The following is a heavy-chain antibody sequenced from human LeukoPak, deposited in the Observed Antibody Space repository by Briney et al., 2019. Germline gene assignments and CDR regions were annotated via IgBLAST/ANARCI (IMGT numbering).Heavy chain of an antibody. CDR3: ARVGRAVAR. D-gene: IGHD6-19*01. CDR2: INHSGST. V-gene: IGHV4-34*01. Sequence: SETLSLTCAVYGGSFSGYYRSWIRQPPGKGLEWIGEINHSGSTNYNPSLKSRVTISVDTSKNQFSLKLSSVTAADTAVYYCARVGRAVARWAQGTLVTVSS. J-gene: IGHJ4*02. CDR1: GGSFSGYY.